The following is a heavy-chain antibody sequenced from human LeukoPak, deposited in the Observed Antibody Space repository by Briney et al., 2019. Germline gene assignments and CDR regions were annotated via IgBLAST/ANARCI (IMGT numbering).Heavy chain of an antibody. J-gene: IGHJ4*02. V-gene: IGHV1-69*13. Sequence: SVKLSCEASGVTFSSYAMSWVRQAPGQGLEWMGGIIPIFGTANYAQKFQGRVTITAHQSTSTAYMELSSQRSEDTAVYYCARESVTFISGWSCHYGRQGTLVTVSS. D-gene: IGHD6-19*01. CDR1: GVTFSSYA. CDR3: ARESVTFISGWSCHY. CDR2: IIPIFGTA.